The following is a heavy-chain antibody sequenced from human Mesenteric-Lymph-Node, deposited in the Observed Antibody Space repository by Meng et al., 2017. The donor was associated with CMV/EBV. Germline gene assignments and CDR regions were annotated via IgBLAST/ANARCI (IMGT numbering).Heavy chain of an antibody. Sequence: GESLKISCSASGFTFSTYSMNWVRQAPGKGLEWVSAISDSGGSTYYADSVKGRFTISRDNSKNTLYLQMNSLRAEDTAVYYCAKGATGIAVAVPFDYWGQGTLVTVSS. CDR2: ISDSGGST. J-gene: IGHJ4*02. CDR1: GFTFSTYS. CDR3: AKGATGIAVAVPFDY. D-gene: IGHD6-19*01. V-gene: IGHV3-23*01.